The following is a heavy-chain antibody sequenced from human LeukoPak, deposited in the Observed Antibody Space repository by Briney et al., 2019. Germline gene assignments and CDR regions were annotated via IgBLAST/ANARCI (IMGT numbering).Heavy chain of an antibody. D-gene: IGHD3-10*01. CDR1: GISLTNYA. CDR2: ISERGGST. V-gene: IGHV3-23*01. CDR3: ARMVRGVLY. J-gene: IGHJ4*02. Sequence: GGSLRLSCVVSGISLTNYAMTWVRQAPGKGLEWVSYISERGGSTTYADSVKGRFTISRDTSLNTLYLQMNNLRAEDTAVYYCARMVRGVLYWGQGTLVTVSS.